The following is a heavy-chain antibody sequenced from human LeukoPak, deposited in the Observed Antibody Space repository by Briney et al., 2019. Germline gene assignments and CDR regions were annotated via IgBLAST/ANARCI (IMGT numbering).Heavy chain of an antibody. CDR3: ARSGLVGATYYFDY. Sequence: PSQTLSLTCTVSGGSISSGSYYWRWIRQPAGKGLEWIGEIYHSGSTNYNPSLKSRVTISVDKSKNQFSLKLSSVTAADTAVYYCARSGLVGATYYFDYWGQGTLVTVSS. CDR1: GGSISSGSYY. CDR2: IYHSGST. D-gene: IGHD1-26*01. V-gene: IGHV4-61*09. J-gene: IGHJ4*02.